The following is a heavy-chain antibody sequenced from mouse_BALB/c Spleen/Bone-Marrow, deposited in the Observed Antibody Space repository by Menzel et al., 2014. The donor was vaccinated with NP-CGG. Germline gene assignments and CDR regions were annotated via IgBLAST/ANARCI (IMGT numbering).Heavy chain of an antibody. CDR2: IHPNSGNT. CDR1: GYTFTSSW. J-gene: IGHJ2*01. V-gene: IGHV1S130*01. CDR3: ARSGFDY. Sequence: VQGVESGSVLVRPGASVKLSCKASGYTFTSSWMHWAKQRPGQGLEWIGEIHPNSGNTNYNEKFKGKATLTVDTSSSTAYVDLSSLTSEDSAVYYRARSGFDYWGQGTTLTVSS. D-gene: IGHD4-1*01.